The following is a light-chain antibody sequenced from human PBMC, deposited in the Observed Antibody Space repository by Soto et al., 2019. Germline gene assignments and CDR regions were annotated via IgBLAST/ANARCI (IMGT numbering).Light chain of an antibody. Sequence: AIQRTQSPSSLSASVGGRVTVACRSSQGIINDLGWYQQEPGKAPKLLIYAASSLQSGVPSRFSGSGSGRQFTLKISRVEAEDVGVYFCMQGLETPPVTFGQGTRLEIK. CDR3: MQGLETPPVT. J-gene: IGKJ5*01. CDR2: AAS. V-gene: IGKV1-6*01. CDR1: QGIIND.